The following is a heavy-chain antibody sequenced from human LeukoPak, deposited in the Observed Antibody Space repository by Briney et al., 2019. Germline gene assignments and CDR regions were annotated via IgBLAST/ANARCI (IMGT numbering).Heavy chain of an antibody. CDR1: GFTFSSYG. CDR2: ISSSSSYI. Sequence: PGRSLRLSCAASGFTFSSYGMHWVRQAPGKGLEWVSSISSSSSYIYYADSVKGRFTISRDNAKNSLYLQMNSLRAEDTAVYYCARVLNSVPNDYWGQGTLVTVSS. J-gene: IGHJ4*02. CDR3: ARVLNSVPNDY. D-gene: IGHD4-23*01. V-gene: IGHV3-21*01.